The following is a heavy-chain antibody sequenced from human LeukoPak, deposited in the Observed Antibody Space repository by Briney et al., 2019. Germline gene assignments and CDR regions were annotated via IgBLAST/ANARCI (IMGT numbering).Heavy chain of an antibody. J-gene: IGHJ4*02. CDR2: IYSGGYT. V-gene: IGHV3-66*01. CDR1: GFTVTTNY. Sequence: GGSLRLSCAASGFTVTTNYMTWVRQPPGKGLEWGSIIYSGGYTDYADSVNGRFTISRDNSKNTLHLQMNSLRAEDTAVYCCARRLDYKGSKGAFYYWGQGTLVTASS. D-gene: IGHD3-10*01. CDR3: ARRLDYKGSKGAFYY.